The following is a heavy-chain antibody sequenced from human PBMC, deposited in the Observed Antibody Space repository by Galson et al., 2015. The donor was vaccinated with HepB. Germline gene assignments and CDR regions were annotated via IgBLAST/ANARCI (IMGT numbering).Heavy chain of an antibody. V-gene: IGHV1-18*01. J-gene: IGHJ4*02. CDR3: ARGGTRKGADY. D-gene: IGHD1-14*01. CDR1: GYTFASYD. CDR2: ISYYNDNT. Sequence: VKVSCKASGYTFASYDINWVRQAPGQGLEWMGWISYYNDNTNYAQKFQGRVTMTTETSTGTAYMELRSLRSDDTAVYYCARGGTRKGADYWGQGTLVTVSS.